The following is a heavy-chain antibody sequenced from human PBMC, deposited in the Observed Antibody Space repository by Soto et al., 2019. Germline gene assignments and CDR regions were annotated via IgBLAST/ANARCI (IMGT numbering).Heavy chain of an antibody. CDR2: INPTGVRT. CDR1: GYTFSSYY. CDR3: VRSYDDSNGCSLYQFDY. D-gene: IGHD3-22*01. V-gene: IGHV1-46*01. J-gene: IGHJ4*02. Sequence: ASVKVSCKSSGYTFSSYYIHWVRQAPGQGLEWMGIINPTGVRTTYAQKNRGRVTMTRDTSTSTVYIDMSSLRSEDTAVYYCVRSYDDSNGCSLYQFDYWGQ.